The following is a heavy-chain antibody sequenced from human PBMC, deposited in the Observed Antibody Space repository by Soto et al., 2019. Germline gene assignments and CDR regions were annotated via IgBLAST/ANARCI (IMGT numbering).Heavy chain of an antibody. CDR2: VYSDDDT. V-gene: IGHV3-66*01. CDR3: ASSRTRPFNYYGSGIYRGFWFDP. Sequence: EVQLVESGGGLVQPGGSLRLSCAASGFTVSTNYMSWVRQAPGKGLEWVSVVYSDDDTYYADSVKGRFTISRDNSKNTLYLQMNSLRAEDTAVYYCASSRTRPFNYYGSGIYRGFWFDPWGQGTLVTVSS. J-gene: IGHJ5*02. D-gene: IGHD3-10*01. CDR1: GFTVSTNY.